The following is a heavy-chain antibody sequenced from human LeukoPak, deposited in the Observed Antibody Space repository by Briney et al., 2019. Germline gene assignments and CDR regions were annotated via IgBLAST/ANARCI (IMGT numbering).Heavy chain of an antibody. CDR2: IRYDGSNK. Sequence: QPGGSLRLSCAASGFAFSSYGMHWVRQAPGKGLEWVAFIRYDGSNKYYADSVKGRFTISRDNSKNTLYLQMNSLRAEDTAVYYCAKLRSSSWLSAFDYWGQGTLVTVSS. V-gene: IGHV3-30*02. D-gene: IGHD6-13*01. CDR1: GFAFSSYG. J-gene: IGHJ4*02. CDR3: AKLRSSSWLSAFDY.